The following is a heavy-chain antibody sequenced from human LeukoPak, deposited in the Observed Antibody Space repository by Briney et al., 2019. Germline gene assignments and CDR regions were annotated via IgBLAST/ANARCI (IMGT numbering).Heavy chain of an antibody. Sequence: GGSLRLSCAASGFTFSSYAMHWVRQAPGKGLEWVAVISYDGSNKYYADSVKGRFTISRDNSKNTLYLQMNSLRAEDTAVYYCASIFGGYWSNAFDIWGQGTMVTVSS. CDR1: GFTFSSYA. J-gene: IGHJ3*02. CDR3: ASIFGGYWSNAFDI. V-gene: IGHV3-30*14. CDR2: ISYDGSNK. D-gene: IGHD3-22*01.